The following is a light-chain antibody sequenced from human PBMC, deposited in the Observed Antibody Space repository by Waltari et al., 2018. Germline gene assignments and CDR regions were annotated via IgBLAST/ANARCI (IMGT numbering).Light chain of an antibody. CDR1: QSVYSSC. CDR3: QQYCISPET. Sequence: EIVLTQSPGTLSLSPGERATLSCWASQSVYSSCLAWYQQKHGKAPRLLIYGASSRSTGIPHTFCRRGSGTAFTLTISSLEPEDFAVYYCQQYCISPETFGQGTKVVIK. J-gene: IGKJ1*01. V-gene: IGKV3-20*01. CDR2: GAS.